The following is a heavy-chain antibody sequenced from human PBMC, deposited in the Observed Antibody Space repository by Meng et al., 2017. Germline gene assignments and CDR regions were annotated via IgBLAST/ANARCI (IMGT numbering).Heavy chain of an antibody. CDR1: VYTFTSNS. CDR2: TRTYNENT. D-gene: IGHD6-19*01. J-gene: IGHJ4*02. V-gene: IGHV1-18*01. Sequence: VLTSPGWPLKFLFKAFVYTFTSNSFSWVRRAQGQGLGWVGWTRTYNENTNYAHKLQGIVTLTTNTATSTAYLDLMSLKSDDTAVYYCARGGIAVAIDYWGQGTLVTVSS. CDR3: ARGGIAVAIDY.